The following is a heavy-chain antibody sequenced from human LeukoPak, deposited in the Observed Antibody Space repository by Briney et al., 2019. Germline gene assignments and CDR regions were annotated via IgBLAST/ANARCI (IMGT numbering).Heavy chain of an antibody. CDR2: IYSGGST. Sequence: PGGSLRLSCAASGFTVSSNYMSWVRQAPGKGLEWVSVIYSGGSTYYADPVKGRFTISRDNSKNTLYLQMNSLRAEDTAVYYCARDQRPKNYGMDVWGQGTTVTVSS. V-gene: IGHV3-66*01. CDR3: ARDQRPKNYGMDV. J-gene: IGHJ6*02. CDR1: GFTVSSNY. D-gene: IGHD6-25*01.